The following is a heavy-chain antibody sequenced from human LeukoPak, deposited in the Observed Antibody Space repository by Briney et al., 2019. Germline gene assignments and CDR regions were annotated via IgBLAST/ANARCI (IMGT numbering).Heavy chain of an antibody. D-gene: IGHD4-17*01. Sequence: GGSLRLSCTASGFTFSSYWMSWVRQAPGKGLEWVANIKQDGGEKYYVDSVKGRFTISRDNAKNSLYLQMNSLRAEDTAVYYCARLGARQVLDYWGQGTLVTISS. CDR1: GFTFSSYW. J-gene: IGHJ4*02. CDR2: IKQDGGEK. V-gene: IGHV3-7*01. CDR3: ARLGARQVLDY.